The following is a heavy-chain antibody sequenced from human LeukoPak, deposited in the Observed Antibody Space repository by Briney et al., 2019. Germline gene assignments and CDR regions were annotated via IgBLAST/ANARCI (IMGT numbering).Heavy chain of an antibody. CDR2: IYWDDDK. CDR1: GFSLSTSGVA. V-gene: IGHV2-5*02. J-gene: IGHJ3*02. CDR3: AHSGGSYTVDAFDI. Sequence: SGPTLVNPTQTLTLTCTFSGFSLSTSGVAVGSIRQPPGKALEWLALIYWDDDKRYSPSLKSRLTITKDTSKNQVVLTMTNMDPVDAATYYCAHSGGSYTVDAFDIWGQGTMVTVSS. D-gene: IGHD1-26*01.